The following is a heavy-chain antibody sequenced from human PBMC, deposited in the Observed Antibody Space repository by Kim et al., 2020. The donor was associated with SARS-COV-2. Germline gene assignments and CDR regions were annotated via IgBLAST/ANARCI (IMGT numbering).Heavy chain of an antibody. D-gene: IGHD5-12*01. CDR2: IYPGDSDT. V-gene: IGHV5-51*01. J-gene: IGHJ4*02. CDR3: VRNNRGYDSSADY. CDR1: GYSFTDYW. Sequence: GASLKISCKGSGYSFTDYWIGWVRQMPEKGLEWMGIIYPGDSDTRYSPSFQGQVTISADKSISTAYLQWSSLKASDTAMYYCVRNNRGYDSSADYWGQGTLVTVSS.